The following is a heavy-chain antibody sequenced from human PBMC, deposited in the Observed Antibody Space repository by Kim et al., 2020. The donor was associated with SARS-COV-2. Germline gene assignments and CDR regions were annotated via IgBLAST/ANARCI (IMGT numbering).Heavy chain of an antibody. V-gene: IGHV1-2*05. Sequence: ASVKVSCKASGYTFTGYYMHWVRQAPGQGLEWMGRINPNSGGTNYAQKFQGRVTMTRDTSISTAYMELSRLRSDDTVVYYCARSSSAAGTNFDYWGQGTLVTVSS. D-gene: IGHD6-13*01. CDR3: ARSSSAAGTNFDY. CDR1: GYTFTGYY. J-gene: IGHJ4*02. CDR2: INPNSGGT.